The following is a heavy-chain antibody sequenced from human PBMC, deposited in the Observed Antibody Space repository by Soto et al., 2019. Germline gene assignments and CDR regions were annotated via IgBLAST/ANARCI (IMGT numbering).Heavy chain of an antibody. V-gene: IGHV4-59*07. J-gene: IGHJ4*02. Sequence: SDTMGVTGSVSGRCSSSYSRGWIRQRPGKGLEWIGYIYYRGSTNYNPSLKSRVTISVDTSKNQFSLMLSSVTAAATAIYYCARLYHHDISGHYPFDYWGQAGLVTVSS. CDR3: ARLYHHDISGHYPFDY. CDR1: GRCSSSYS. D-gene: IGHD3-22*01. CDR2: IYYRGST.